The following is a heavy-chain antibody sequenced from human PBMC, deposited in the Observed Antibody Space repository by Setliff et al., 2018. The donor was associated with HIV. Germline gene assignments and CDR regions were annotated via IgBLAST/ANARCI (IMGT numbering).Heavy chain of an antibody. D-gene: IGHD6-19*01. CDR3: GRVPYRSAWFSGGHNPFDD. Sequence: ASVKVSCKASGYTFTSYGLSWVRQAPGQGLEWVGWISAYNGNTNYAQKLQGRVTFTTDTSTSTVYMELRSLRSDDTAVYYCGRVPYRSAWFSGGHNPFDDWGQGTMVTVSS. CDR2: ISAYNGNT. J-gene: IGHJ3*01. V-gene: IGHV1-18*01. CDR1: GYTFTSYG.